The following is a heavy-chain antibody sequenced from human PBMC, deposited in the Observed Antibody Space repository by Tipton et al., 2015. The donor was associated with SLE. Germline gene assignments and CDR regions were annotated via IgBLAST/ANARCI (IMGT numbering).Heavy chain of an antibody. CDR3: AREHISSLRDAFEV. V-gene: IGHV4-59*01. CDR1: GFTFSNYW. J-gene: IGHJ3*01. Sequence: LRLSCAASGFTFSNYWMTWVRQAPGKGLEWIGYIHYTGSTEYNPSLKSRVTISVDTSKNQFNLKLRSVTVVDTAMYYCAREHISSLRDAFEVWGQGTMVTVS. D-gene: IGHD2-15*01. CDR2: IHYTGST.